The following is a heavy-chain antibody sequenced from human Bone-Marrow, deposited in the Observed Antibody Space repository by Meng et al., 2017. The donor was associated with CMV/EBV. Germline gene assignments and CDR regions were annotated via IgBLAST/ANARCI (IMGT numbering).Heavy chain of an antibody. J-gene: IGHJ4*02. CDR1: GFTFSSYS. V-gene: IGHV3-53*01. Sequence: GESLKISCAASGFTFSSYSMNWVRQAPGKGLEWVSVIYSGGSTYYADSVKGRFTISRANSKNTLYLQMNSLRAEDTAVYYCASSLHWGQGTLVTVSS. CDR2: IYSGGST. CDR3: ASSLH.